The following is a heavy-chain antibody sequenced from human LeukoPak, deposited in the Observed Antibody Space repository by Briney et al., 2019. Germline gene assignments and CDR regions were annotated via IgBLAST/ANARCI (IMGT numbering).Heavy chain of an antibody. Sequence: ASVKVSCKASGYTFTSYDINWVRQATGQGLEWMGWMNPNSGNTGYAQKFQGRGTMTSNTYISTAYMELSSQRSEDAAVYDCSIAHPGLRFLEWLLSGGWFDPWGQGTLVTVSS. D-gene: IGHD3-3*01. J-gene: IGHJ5*02. CDR1: GYTFTSYD. CDR2: MNPNSGNT. CDR3: SIAHPGLRFLEWLLSGGWFDP. V-gene: IGHV1-8*01.